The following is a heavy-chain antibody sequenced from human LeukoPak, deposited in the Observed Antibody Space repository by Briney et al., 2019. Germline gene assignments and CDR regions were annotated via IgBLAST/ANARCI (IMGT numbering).Heavy chain of an antibody. D-gene: IGHD3-10*01. J-gene: IGHJ4*02. V-gene: IGHV3-23*01. CDR1: GFTFSSYA. CDR3: ARARGSSYTFDY. Sequence: PGGSLRLSCAASGFTFSSYAMSWVRQAPGKGLEWVSAIIGSGGSTYYADSVKGPFTISRDNSKNTLYLQMNSLGAEDTAVYYCARARGSSYTFDYWGQGTLVTFSS. CDR2: IIGSGGST.